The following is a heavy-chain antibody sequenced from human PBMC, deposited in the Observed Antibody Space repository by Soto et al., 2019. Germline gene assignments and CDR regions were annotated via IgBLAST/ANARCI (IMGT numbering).Heavy chain of an antibody. CDR1: GGSLSSYY. V-gene: IGHV4-59*12. Sequence: PSETLSLTCTVSGGSLSSYYWSWIRQAPGKGLENLGYVYYSDSINYNPSFKSRVTISLDRSKNQFSLQLNSMTAADTAVYYCSRPDPFTAAGPYWGQGTLVTVSS. CDR2: VYYSDSI. CDR3: SRPDPFTAAGPY. J-gene: IGHJ4*02. D-gene: IGHD6-13*01.